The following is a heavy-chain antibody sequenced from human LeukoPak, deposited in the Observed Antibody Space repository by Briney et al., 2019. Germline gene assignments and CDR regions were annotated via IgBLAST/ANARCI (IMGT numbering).Heavy chain of an antibody. D-gene: IGHD6-13*01. CDR3: TLATAGRSLDY. CDR2: INPGGGST. V-gene: IGHV1-46*01. Sequence: GASVKVSCKTSGYTFTDYFVHWVRQAPGQGLEWMGIINPGGGSTHFAQKFHDRVTLTRDTSTTTMYMDLSSLTSEDTAVYYCTLATAGRSLDYWGQGTLVTVSS. CDR1: GYTFTDYF. J-gene: IGHJ4*02.